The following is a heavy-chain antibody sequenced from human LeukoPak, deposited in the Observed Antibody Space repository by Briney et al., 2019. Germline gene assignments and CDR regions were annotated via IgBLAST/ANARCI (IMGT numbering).Heavy chain of an antibody. CDR1: GYTLRSFG. J-gene: IGHJ5*02. Sequence: ASVKVSCKASGYTLRSFGITWVRQAPGQGLEWMGWISTYNGNTNYAQKLQGRVTMTTDTSTSTGYMELRSLRSDDTAVYYCARDNSVRDEAWWFNPWGQGTLVTVSS. CDR3: ARDNSVRDEAWWFNP. D-gene: IGHD5-24*01. CDR2: ISTYNGNT. V-gene: IGHV1-18*01.